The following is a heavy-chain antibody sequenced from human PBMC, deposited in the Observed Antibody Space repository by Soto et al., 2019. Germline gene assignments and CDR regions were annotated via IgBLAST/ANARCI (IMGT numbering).Heavy chain of an antibody. J-gene: IGHJ4*02. Sequence: LSLTCTISGGXVNSPNHYWGWIRQPPGKGLEWIVSIYNSATTYYNHSLKNRATISADTSRKQLSLNLRSVTAADTAMYYCGRVVIAATRQPDFDYWGQGALGTVS. CDR1: GGXVNSPNHY. CDR3: GRVVIAATRQPDFDY. D-gene: IGHD2-15*01. V-gene: IGHV4-39*01. CDR2: IYNSATT.